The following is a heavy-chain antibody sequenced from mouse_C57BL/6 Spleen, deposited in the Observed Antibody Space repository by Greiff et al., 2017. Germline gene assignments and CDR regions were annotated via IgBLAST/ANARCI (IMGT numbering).Heavy chain of an antibody. V-gene: IGHV5-17*01. CDR2: ISSGSSTI. J-gene: IGHJ4*01. Sequence: EVMLVESGGGLVKPGGSLKLSCAASGFTFSDYGMHWVRQAPEKGLEWVAYISSGSSTIYYADTVKGRFTISRDNAKNTLFLQMTSLRSEDTAMYYCARGLDYYGSSYYAMDYWGQGTSVTVSS. CDR1: GFTFSDYG. D-gene: IGHD1-1*01. CDR3: ARGLDYYGSSYYAMDY.